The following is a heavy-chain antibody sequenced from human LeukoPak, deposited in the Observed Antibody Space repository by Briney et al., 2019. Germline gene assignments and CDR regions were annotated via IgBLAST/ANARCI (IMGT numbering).Heavy chain of an antibody. D-gene: IGHD2-2*01. CDR3: ARARYANAWYAFDI. J-gene: IGHJ3*02. CDR2: LSHSGSS. CDR1: GASATSYN. Sequence: SETLSLTCTVSGASATSYNWSWIRHPPGRGLEWIGYLSHSGSSDSNPSLKSRVTILVDTYKNQFSLKLTSVTAADTAVYYCARARYANAWYAFDIWGQGTMVTVSS. V-gene: IGHV4-59*02.